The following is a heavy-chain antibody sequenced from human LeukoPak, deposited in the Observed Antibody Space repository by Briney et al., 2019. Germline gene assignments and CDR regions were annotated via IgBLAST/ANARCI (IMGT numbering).Heavy chain of an antibody. Sequence: PSETLSLTCTVSGGSISSYYWSWIRQPPGKGLEWIGYIYYSGSTNYNPSLKSRVTISVDTSKNQFSLKLSSVTAADTAVYYCARGLRTRFTMVRGVIAGLDYWGQGTLVTVSS. V-gene: IGHV4-59*01. D-gene: IGHD3-10*01. CDR1: GGSISSYY. J-gene: IGHJ4*02. CDR3: ARGLRTRFTMVRGVIAGLDY. CDR2: IYYSGST.